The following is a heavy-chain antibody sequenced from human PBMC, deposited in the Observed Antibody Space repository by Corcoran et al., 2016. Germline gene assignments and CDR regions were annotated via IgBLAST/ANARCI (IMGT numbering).Heavy chain of an antibody. CDR3: VKERSGSNFDTGDY. Sequence: EVQLLESGGGLVQPGGSLRLSCAASGFTFSSYAMSWVRQAPGKGLEWVSSITRSGGSSYYADSVKGRFTISRDNSKDTLSLQLNSLTAADTAIYYCVKERSGSNFDTGDYWGQGTLVTVSS. J-gene: IGHJ4*02. CDR2: ITRSGGSS. D-gene: IGHD1-26*01. V-gene: IGHV3-23*01. CDR1: GFTFSSYA.